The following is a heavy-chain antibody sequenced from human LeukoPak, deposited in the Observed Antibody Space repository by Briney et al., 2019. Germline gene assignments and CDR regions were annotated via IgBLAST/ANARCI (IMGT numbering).Heavy chain of an antibody. D-gene: IGHD3-10*01. CDR3: ARGGRHFYGSDSHTDY. CDR1: GFTFSSYG. J-gene: IGHJ4*02. Sequence: GGSLRLSCAASGFTFSSYGMHWVRQAPGKGLEWVAFIRYDGSNKYYADSVKGRFTISRDNSKNTLYLQMNSLRAEDTAVYYCARGGRHFYGSDSHTDYWGQGTLVTVSS. V-gene: IGHV3-30*02. CDR2: IRYDGSNK.